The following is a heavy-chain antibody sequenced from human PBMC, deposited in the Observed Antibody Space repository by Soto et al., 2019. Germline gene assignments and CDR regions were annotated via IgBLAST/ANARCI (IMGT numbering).Heavy chain of an antibody. J-gene: IGHJ4*02. CDR3: ATNNDYVGGFDY. CDR2: ISADGGT. CDR1: GFTFSSYG. V-gene: IGHV3-23*01. D-gene: IGHD4-17*01. Sequence: EVQLLESGGNLVQPGGSLRLSCAASGFTFSSYGMSWVRQAPGKGLEWVSSISADGGTYYVDSVKGRFSVSRDNSKSTLYLQMDSLRAEDTAVYYCATNNDYVGGFDYWGQGKLVTVSS.